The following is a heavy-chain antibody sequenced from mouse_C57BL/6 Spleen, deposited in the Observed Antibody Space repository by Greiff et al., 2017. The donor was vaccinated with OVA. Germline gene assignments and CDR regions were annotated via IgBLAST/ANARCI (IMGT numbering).Heavy chain of an antibody. J-gene: IGHJ3*01. CDR2: IHPNSGST. V-gene: IGHV1-64*01. CDR1: GYTFTSYW. CDR3: ASPYDYDHY. Sequence: QVQLQQPGAELVKPGASVKLSCKASGYTFTSYWMHWVKQRPGQGLEWIGMIHPNSGSTNYNEKFKSKATLTVDKSSSTAYMQLSSLTSEDSAVYYCASPYDYDHYWGQGTLVTVSA. D-gene: IGHD2-4*01.